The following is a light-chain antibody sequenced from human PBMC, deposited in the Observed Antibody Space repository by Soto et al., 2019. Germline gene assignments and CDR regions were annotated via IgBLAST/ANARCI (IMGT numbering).Light chain of an antibody. J-gene: IGKJ2*01. V-gene: IGKV3-15*01. CDR3: QQYHNWPPHT. CDR2: AAS. Sequence: EIVMTQSPATLSVSPGERATLSCRASQSVSINLAWYQQKPGQAPRLLIYAASTRATGIPGRFSGSGSGTEFTLTISSLQSEDSAVYYCQQYHNWPPHTFGQGTTLEI. CDR1: QSVSIN.